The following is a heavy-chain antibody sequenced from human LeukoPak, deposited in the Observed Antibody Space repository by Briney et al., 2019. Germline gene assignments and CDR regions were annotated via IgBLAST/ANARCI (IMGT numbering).Heavy chain of an antibody. V-gene: IGHV3-74*01. Sequence: GGSLRLSCAASGFTFSSYWMHWVRQAPGKGLVWVSRIKSDGTTTSYADSVKGRFTISRDNAKNTLYLQMSSLRDEDTAVYYCARDSGYSYADDYWGQGTLVTVSS. CDR3: ARDSGYSYADDY. J-gene: IGHJ4*02. CDR1: GFTFSSYW. CDR2: IKSDGTTT. D-gene: IGHD5-18*01.